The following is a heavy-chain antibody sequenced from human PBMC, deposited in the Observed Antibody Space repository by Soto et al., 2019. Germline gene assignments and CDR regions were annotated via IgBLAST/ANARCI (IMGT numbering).Heavy chain of an antibody. J-gene: IGHJ4*02. CDR2: ISYDGSNK. CDR1: GFTFSSYG. D-gene: IGHD1-26*01. V-gene: IGHV3-30*18. CDR3: AKAQIVGATYGFDY. Sequence: QVQLVESGGGVVQPGRSLRLSCAASGFTFSSYGMHWVRQAPGKGLEGVAVISYDGSNKYYADSVKGRFTISRDNSKNTLYLQMNSLRAEDTAVYYCAKAQIVGATYGFDYWGQGTLVTVSS.